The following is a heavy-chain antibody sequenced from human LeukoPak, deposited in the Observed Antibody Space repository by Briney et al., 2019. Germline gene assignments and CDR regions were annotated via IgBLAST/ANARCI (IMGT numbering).Heavy chain of an antibody. J-gene: IGHJ4*02. CDR2: INHSRST. CDR1: GGSFSGYY. D-gene: IGHD3-22*01. Sequence: PSETLSLTCAVYGGSFSGYYWSWIRQPPGKGLEWIGEINHSRSTNYNPSLKSRVTISVDTPKNQFSLKLTSVTAADTAVYFCASSGYSWGQGTLVTVSS. CDR3: ASSGYS. V-gene: IGHV4-34*01.